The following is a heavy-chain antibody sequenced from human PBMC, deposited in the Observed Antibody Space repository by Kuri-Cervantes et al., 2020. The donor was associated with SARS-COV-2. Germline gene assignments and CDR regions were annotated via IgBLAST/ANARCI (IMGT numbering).Heavy chain of an antibody. D-gene: IGHD4-11*01. CDR2: VQTSGST. Sequence: SETLSLTCTLSGGSISRGSYYWSWIRQPAGKGLEWMGRVQTSGSTNYNPSLESRLTISIDTSKNQFSLKLSSVTAADTALYFCARDSTQYNYYYMDVWGKGTTVTVSS. V-gene: IGHV4-61*02. CDR3: ARDSTQYNYYYMDV. CDR1: GGSISRGSYY. J-gene: IGHJ6*03.